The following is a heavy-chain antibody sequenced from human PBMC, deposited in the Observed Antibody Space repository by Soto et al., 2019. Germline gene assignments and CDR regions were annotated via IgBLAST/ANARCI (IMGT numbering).Heavy chain of an antibody. CDR3: TTLQRFLEWLLYLDY. D-gene: IGHD3-3*01. CDR1: GFTFSNAW. J-gene: IGHJ4*02. V-gene: IGHV3-15*01. Sequence: PGGSLRLSCAASGFTFSNAWMSWVRQAPGKGLEWVGHIKSKTDGGTTDYAAPVKGRFTISRDDSKNTLYLQMNSLKTEDTAVYNCTTLQRFLEWLLYLDYWGQGTLVTVSS. CDR2: IKSKTDGGTT.